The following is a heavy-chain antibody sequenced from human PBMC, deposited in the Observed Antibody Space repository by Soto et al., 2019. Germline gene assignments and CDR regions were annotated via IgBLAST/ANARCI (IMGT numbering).Heavy chain of an antibody. CDR1: GFTFSGSA. Sequence: EVQLVESGGGLVQPGGYLKLSCAASGFTFSGSAMHWVRQASGKGLEWVGRIRSKANSYATAYAASVKGRFTISRDDSKNTAYLQMNSLKPEDTAVYYCTRGLDSGQPHFDYWGQGTLVTVSS. V-gene: IGHV3-73*02. J-gene: IGHJ4*02. D-gene: IGHD6-19*01. CDR2: IRSKANSYAT. CDR3: TRGLDSGQPHFDY.